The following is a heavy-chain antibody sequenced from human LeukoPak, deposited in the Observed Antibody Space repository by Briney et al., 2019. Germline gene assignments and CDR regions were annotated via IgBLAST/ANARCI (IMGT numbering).Heavy chain of an antibody. D-gene: IGHD2-15*01. J-gene: IGHJ4*02. CDR1: GFTFSTFA. V-gene: IGHV3-23*01. CDR3: AKVSGRYCSGGSCYSDY. Sequence: GGSLRLSCAASGFTFSTFAMIWVRQSPGKGLEWVSSIFPSGGEIHYADSVRGRFTISRDNSKSTLSLQMNSLRAEDTAVYYCAKVSGRYCSGGSCYSDYWGQGTLVTVSS. CDR2: IFPSGGEI.